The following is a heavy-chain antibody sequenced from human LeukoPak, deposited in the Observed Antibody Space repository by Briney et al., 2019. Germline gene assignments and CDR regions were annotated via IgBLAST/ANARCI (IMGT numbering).Heavy chain of an antibody. V-gene: IGHV1-18*01. CDR3: ARDRSSGWSDY. Sequence: ASVNVSCKASGYIFTSYGISWVRQAPGQGLEWMGWISAYNGNTNYAQKLQGRVTMTTDTSTSTAYMELRSLRSDDTAVYYCARDRSSGWSDYWGQGTLVTVSS. J-gene: IGHJ4*02. CDR2: ISAYNGNT. CDR1: GYIFTSYG. D-gene: IGHD6-19*01.